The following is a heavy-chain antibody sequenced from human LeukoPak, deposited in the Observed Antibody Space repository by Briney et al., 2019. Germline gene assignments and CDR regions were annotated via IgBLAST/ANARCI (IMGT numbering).Heavy chain of an antibody. CDR2: IYYSGST. Sequence: SQTLSLTCTVSGGSISSGGYYWSWIRQHPGKGLEWIGYIYYSGSTYYNPSLKSRVPISVDTSKNQFSLKLSSVTAADTAVYYCARDRRGYFDYWGQGTLVTVSS. CDR1: GGSISSGGYY. V-gene: IGHV4-31*03. J-gene: IGHJ4*02. CDR3: ARDRRGYFDY.